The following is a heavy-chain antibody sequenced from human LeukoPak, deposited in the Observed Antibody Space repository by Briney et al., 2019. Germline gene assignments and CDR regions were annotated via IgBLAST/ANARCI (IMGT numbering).Heavy chain of an antibody. D-gene: IGHD6-13*01. CDR3: ARGAGLRNWFDP. CDR1: GGSISSGDYY. V-gene: IGHV4-30-4*08. J-gene: IGHJ5*02. CDR2: IYYSGST. Sequence: SQTLSLTCTVSGGSISSGDYYWSWIRQPPGTGLEWIGYIYYSGSTYYNPSLKSRVAISVDTSKNQFSLKLSSVTAADTAVYYCARGAGLRNWFDPWGQGTLVTVSS.